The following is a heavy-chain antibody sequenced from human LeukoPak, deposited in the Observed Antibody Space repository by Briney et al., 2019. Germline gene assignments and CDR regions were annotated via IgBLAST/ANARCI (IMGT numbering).Heavy chain of an antibody. J-gene: IGHJ6*03. CDR3: AKDALAARHDYYYYYMDV. Sequence: GGSLRLSCAASGLTFSDYSMNWVRQAPGKGLEWVSSISTTSSYIYYADSVKGRFTISRDDAKNSLYLQMNSLRAEDTAVYYCAKDALAARHDYYYYYMDVWGKGTTVTVSS. CDR1: GLTFSDYS. V-gene: IGHV3-21*01. D-gene: IGHD6-6*01. CDR2: ISTTSSYI.